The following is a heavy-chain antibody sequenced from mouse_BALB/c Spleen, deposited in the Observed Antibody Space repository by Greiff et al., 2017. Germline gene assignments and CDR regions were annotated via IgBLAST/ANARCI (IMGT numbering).Heavy chain of an antibody. CDR2: IYPGDGDT. Sequence: QVQLQQSGAELARPGASVKLSCKASGYTFTSYWMQWVKQRPGQGLEWIGAIYPGDGDTRYTQKFKGKATLTADKSSSTAYMQLSSLASEDSAVYYCARGLGGYYDYWGQGTTLTVSS. D-gene: IGHD2-3*01. CDR3: ARGLGGYYDY. CDR1: GYTFTSYW. J-gene: IGHJ2*01. V-gene: IGHV1-87*01.